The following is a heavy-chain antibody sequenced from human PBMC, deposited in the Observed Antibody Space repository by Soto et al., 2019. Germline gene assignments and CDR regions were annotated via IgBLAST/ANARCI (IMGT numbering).Heavy chain of an antibody. J-gene: IGHJ4*02. Sequence: ASVEVSCKASGYTFTSYFMLFVRQSPGQGLEWMGIISPSGGSATYAQKFQGRVTMARDTSTSTVYMELSSLRSDDTAVYYCARDRTSGGLFDYWGQGTPVTVSS. CDR1: GYTFTSYF. D-gene: IGHD2-15*01. V-gene: IGHV1-46*01. CDR3: ARDRTSGGLFDY. CDR2: ISPSGGSA.